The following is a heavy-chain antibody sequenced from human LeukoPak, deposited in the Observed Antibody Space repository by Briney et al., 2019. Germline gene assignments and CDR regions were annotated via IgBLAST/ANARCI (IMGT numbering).Heavy chain of an antibody. CDR1: GGSISSGGYY. Sequence: SETLSLTCTVSGGSISSGGYYWSWIRQPPGKGLEWIGYIYHSGSTYYNPSLKSRATISVDTSKNQFSLKLSSVTAADTAVYYCANYGYCSGGSCWSGFDYWGQGTLVTVSS. D-gene: IGHD2-15*01. CDR3: ANYGYCSGGSCWSGFDY. J-gene: IGHJ4*02. CDR2: IYHSGST. V-gene: IGHV4-30-2*01.